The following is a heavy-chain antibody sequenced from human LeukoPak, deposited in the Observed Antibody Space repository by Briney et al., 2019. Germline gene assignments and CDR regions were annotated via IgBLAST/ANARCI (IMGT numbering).Heavy chain of an antibody. CDR1: GYTFTNYY. V-gene: IGHV1-2*02. Sequence: ASVKVSCKASGYTFTNYYIHWVRQAPGQGLEWMGWINPNSGGTNYAQKFQGRVTMTRDTSISTAYMELSRLRSDDTAVYYCARAGRDGYNLAFDYWGQGTLVTVSS. CDR3: ARAGRDGYNLAFDY. D-gene: IGHD5-24*01. CDR2: INPNSGGT. J-gene: IGHJ4*02.